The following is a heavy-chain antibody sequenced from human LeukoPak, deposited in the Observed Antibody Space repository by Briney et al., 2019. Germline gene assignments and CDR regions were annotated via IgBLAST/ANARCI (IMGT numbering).Heavy chain of an antibody. J-gene: IGHJ4*02. Sequence: SETLSLTCTVSGGSISSYYWSWIRQPAGKGLESIGHISTSGSTNYNPSLKSRVTMSVDTSKNQCSLKLSSVTAADTAVYYCARVRYSDSSVLTRKRSYYFDYWGQGTLVTVSS. CDR3: ARVRYSDSSVLTRKRSYYFDY. D-gene: IGHD3-22*01. V-gene: IGHV4-4*07. CDR2: ISTSGST. CDR1: GGSISSYY.